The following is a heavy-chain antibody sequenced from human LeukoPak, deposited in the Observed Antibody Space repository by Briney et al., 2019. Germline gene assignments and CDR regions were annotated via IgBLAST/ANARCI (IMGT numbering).Heavy chain of an antibody. D-gene: IGHD6-25*01. CDR3: AKRLGTDFDY. CDR2: ISGSGGST. J-gene: IGHJ4*02. Sequence: GGSLRLSCTTSGFTFGDYAMSWVRQAPGKGLEWVSAISGSGGSTYYADSVKGRFTISRDNSKNTLYLQMNSLRAEDTAVYYCAKRLGTDFDYWGQGTLVTVSS. V-gene: IGHV3-23*01. CDR1: GFTFGDYA.